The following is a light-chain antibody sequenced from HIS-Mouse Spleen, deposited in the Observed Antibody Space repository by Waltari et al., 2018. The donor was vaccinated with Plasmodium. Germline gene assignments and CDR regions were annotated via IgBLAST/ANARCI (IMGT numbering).Light chain of an antibody. CDR1: QSISSW. CDR2: KAS. V-gene: IGKV1-5*03. Sequence: DIQMTQSPSTLSASVGDRVTITCRASQSISSWLAWYQQKPGKAPKLLIYKASSLESGVPSRFSCSGSETEFTLTISRLQPDDFATYYCQQYNSYSRTFGQGTKVEIK. CDR3: QQYNSYSRT. J-gene: IGKJ1*01.